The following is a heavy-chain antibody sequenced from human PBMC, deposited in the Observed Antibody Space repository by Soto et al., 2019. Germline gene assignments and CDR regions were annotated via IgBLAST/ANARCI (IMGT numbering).Heavy chain of an antibody. CDR3: ARQRSPEGWFDP. CDR1: TMSFNNHG. J-gene: IGHJ5*02. V-gene: IGHV3-23*01. D-gene: IGHD3-10*01. CDR2: VTFTGGST. Sequence: PGGSMSLSCTASTMSFNNHGVTWIRQAPGKGLEWVSTVTFTGGSTYYADSVKGRFTISRDRSNYTVSLLLNSLRVEDTAIYYCARQRSPEGWFDPWGQGILVTAPQ.